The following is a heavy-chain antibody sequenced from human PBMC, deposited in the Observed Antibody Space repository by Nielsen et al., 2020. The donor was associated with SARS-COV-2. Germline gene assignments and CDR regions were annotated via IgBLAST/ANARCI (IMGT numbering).Heavy chain of an antibody. D-gene: IGHD2-2*01. J-gene: IGHJ6*02. CDR3: AREEYGFGLDV. CDR2: IYYRGST. Sequence: SETLSLTCTVSGGSITSGNYYWSWIRQHPGKGLEWIGNIYYRGSTYYNPSLRSRVTMSLDTSKNQFSLILTSVTAADTAVYYCAREEYGFGLDVWGQGTTVRVSS. V-gene: IGHV4-30-4*08. CDR1: GGSITSGNYY.